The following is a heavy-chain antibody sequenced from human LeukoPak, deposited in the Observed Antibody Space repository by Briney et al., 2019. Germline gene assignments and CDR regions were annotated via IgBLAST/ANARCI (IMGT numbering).Heavy chain of an antibody. J-gene: IGHJ4*02. V-gene: IGHV3-23*01. CDR3: AKINGYFDY. CDR2: ISGSGDTT. Sequence: GGSLRLSCAASGLTLSSYGMSWVRQAPEKGLEWVSGISGSGDTTYYADSVKGRFTISRDNSKNTLYLQMNSLRAEDTAVYYCAKINGYFDYWGQGTLVTVSS. D-gene: IGHD4-17*01. CDR1: GLTLSSYG.